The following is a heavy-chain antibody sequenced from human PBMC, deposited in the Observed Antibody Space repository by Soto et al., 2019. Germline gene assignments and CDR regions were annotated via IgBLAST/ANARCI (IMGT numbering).Heavy chain of an antibody. CDR3: AKDRPVYSSGWAGWFDP. CDR2: ISGSGGST. Sequence: GGSLRLSCAASGFTFSSYAMSWVRQAPGKGLEWVSAISGSGGSTYYADSVKGRFTISRDNSKNTLYLQMNSLRAEDTAVYYCAKDRPVYSSGWAGWFDPWGQGTLVTVSS. V-gene: IGHV3-23*01. J-gene: IGHJ5*02. CDR1: GFTFSSYA. D-gene: IGHD6-19*01.